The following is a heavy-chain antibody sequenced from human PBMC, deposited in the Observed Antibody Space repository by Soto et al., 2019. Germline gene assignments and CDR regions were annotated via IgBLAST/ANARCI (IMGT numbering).Heavy chain of an antibody. J-gene: IGHJ6*02. V-gene: IGHV4-59*01. D-gene: IGHD6-6*01. Sequence: SETLSLTCTVSGGSISSYYWSWIRQPPGKGLEWIGYIYYSGSTNYSPSLKSRVTISVDTSKNQFSLKLSSVTAADTAVHYCARGGSSPPDYYYFGMDVWGPGTTVTVSS. CDR1: GGSISSYY. CDR3: ARGGSSPPDYYYFGMDV. CDR2: IYYSGST.